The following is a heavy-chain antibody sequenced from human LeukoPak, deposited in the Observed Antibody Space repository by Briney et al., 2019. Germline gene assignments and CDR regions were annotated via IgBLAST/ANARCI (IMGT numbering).Heavy chain of an antibody. CDR3: AKDYCSSTSCYLLG. V-gene: IGHV3-21*04. CDR2: ISSGSSYI. D-gene: IGHD2-2*01. Sequence: GGSLRLSCAASRFTFSTYSMNWVRQAPGKGLEWVSSISSGSSYIYYADSVKGRFTISRDNSKNTLYLQMNSLRAEDTAVYYCAKDYCSSTSCYLLGWGQGTLVTVSS. J-gene: IGHJ4*02. CDR1: RFTFSTYS.